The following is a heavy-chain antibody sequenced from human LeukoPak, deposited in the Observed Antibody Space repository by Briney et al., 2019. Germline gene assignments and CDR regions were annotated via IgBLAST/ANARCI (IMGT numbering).Heavy chain of an antibody. J-gene: IGHJ3*02. V-gene: IGHV3-7*01. Sequence: PGGSLRLSCAASGFTFSRYWMSWVRQAPGKGLEWVASIKQDGSEKYYVDSVKGRFTISRDNAKNSLYLQMISLRAEDTAVYYCARDQSYYYDSSGYYFDAFDIWGQGTMVTVSS. D-gene: IGHD3-22*01. CDR3: ARDQSYYYDSSGYYFDAFDI. CDR1: GFTFSRYW. CDR2: IKQDGSEK.